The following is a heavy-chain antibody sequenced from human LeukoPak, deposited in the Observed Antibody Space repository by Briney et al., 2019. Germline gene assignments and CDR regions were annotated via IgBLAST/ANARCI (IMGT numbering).Heavy chain of an antibody. Sequence: GASVKVSCKASGYTFTGYYMHWVRQAPGQGLEWMGWINPNSGGTNYAQKLQGRVTMTTDTSTSTAYMELRSLRSDDTAVYYCARLLLAGTPTLDYWGQGTLVTVSS. D-gene: IGHD6-19*01. CDR3: ARLLLAGTPTLDY. V-gene: IGHV1-2*02. J-gene: IGHJ4*02. CDR1: GYTFTGYY. CDR2: INPNSGGT.